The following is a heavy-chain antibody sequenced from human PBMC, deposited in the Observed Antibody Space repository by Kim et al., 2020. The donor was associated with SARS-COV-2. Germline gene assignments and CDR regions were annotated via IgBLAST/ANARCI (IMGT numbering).Heavy chain of an antibody. CDR3: AKPHPYSSGWYDCVFDY. D-gene: IGHD6-19*01. Sequence: GGSLRLSCAASGFTFSSYAMHWVRQAPGKGLEWVAVIWYDGSNKHYADSVKGRFTISRDNSKNTLYLQMNSLRAEDTAVYYCAKPHPYSSGWYDCVFDYWGQGTLVTVSS. V-gene: IGHV3-33*06. CDR2: IWYDGSNK. J-gene: IGHJ4*02. CDR1: GFTFSSYA.